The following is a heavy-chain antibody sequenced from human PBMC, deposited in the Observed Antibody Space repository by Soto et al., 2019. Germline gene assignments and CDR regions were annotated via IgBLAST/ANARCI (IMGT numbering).Heavy chain of an antibody. D-gene: IGHD2-21*02. J-gene: IGHJ6*02. CDR2: ISYDGSNK. V-gene: IGHV3-30*18. Sequence: GKGLEWVAVISYDGSNKYYADSVKGRFTISRDNSKNTLYLQMNSLRAEDTAVYYCAKDRFGGNSVLASKYYYYYGMAVWGQGTTVTVSS. CDR3: AKDRFGGNSVLASKYYYYYGMAV.